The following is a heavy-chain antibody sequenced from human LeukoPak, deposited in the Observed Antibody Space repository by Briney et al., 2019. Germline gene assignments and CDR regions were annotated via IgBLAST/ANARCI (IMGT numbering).Heavy chain of an antibody. CDR3: ARRGIAVAASRFDP. CDR1: GGSISSSNW. D-gene: IGHD6-19*01. CDR2: IYHSGST. Sequence: PSGTLSLTCAVSGGSISSSNWWSWVRQPPGKGLEWIGEIYHSGSTNYNPSLKSRVTISVDKSKNQFSLKLSSVTAADTAVYYCARRGIAVAASRFDPWGQGTLVTVSS. V-gene: IGHV4-4*02. J-gene: IGHJ5*02.